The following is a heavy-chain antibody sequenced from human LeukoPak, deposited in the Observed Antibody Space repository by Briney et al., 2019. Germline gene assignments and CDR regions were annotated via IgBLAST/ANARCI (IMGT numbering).Heavy chain of an antibody. J-gene: IGHJ5*02. D-gene: IGHD6-13*01. CDR3: ARSYSSPNWFDP. Sequence: PGGSLRLSCAASGFTFSDHCMDWVREAPGKGLEWVGRTRNKANSYTTEYAASVKGRFTISRDDSKKSLYLQMNSLKTEDTAVYYCARSYSSPNWFDPWGQGSLVTVSS. CDR2: TRNKANSYTT. CDR1: GFTFSDHC. V-gene: IGHV3-72*01.